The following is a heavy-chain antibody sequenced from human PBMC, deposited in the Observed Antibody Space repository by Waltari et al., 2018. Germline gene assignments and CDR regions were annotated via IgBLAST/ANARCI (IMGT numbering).Heavy chain of an antibody. D-gene: IGHD3-10*01. J-gene: IGHJ3*02. CDR1: GFTFSSYD. CDR2: IGTAADT. Sequence: EVQLVESGGGLVQPGGSLRLSCAASGFTFSSYDMHWVRQATGKGLEWVSSIGTAADTYYPGSLKGRFTISRENAKNSLYIQRNSLRAEDTAVYYCAKGLDRRGGDAFDIWGQGTMVTVSS. V-gene: IGHV3-13*01. CDR3: AKGLDRRGGDAFDI.